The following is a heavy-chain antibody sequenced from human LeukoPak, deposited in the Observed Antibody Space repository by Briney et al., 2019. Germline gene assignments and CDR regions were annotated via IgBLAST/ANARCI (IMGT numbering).Heavy chain of an antibody. CDR1: GFTFSSYA. CDR2: ISYDGNNK. V-gene: IGHV3-30-3*01. J-gene: IGHJ6*02. CDR3: ARDVYGMDV. Sequence: GGSLRLSCAASGFTFSSYAMHWVRQAPGKGLEWVAVISYDGNNKYYADSVKGRFTISRDNSKNTLYLQMNSLRAEDTAVYYCARDVYGMDVWGQGTTVTVS.